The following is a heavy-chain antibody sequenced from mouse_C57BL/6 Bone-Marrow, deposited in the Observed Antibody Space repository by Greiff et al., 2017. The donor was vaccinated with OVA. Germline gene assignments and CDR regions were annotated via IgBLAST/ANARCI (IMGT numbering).Heavy chain of an antibody. J-gene: IGHJ2*01. Sequence: QVQLQQPGAELVKPGASVKMSCKASGYTFTSYWITWVKQRPGQGLEWIGDLYPGSGSTNYNEKFKSKATLTVATSSSTAYMQLSSLTSEDSAVYYCASGGTHYFDDWGQGTTLTVSA. CDR2: LYPGSGST. CDR1: GYTFTSYW. CDR3: ASGGTHYFDD. V-gene: IGHV1-55*01. D-gene: IGHD3-3*01.